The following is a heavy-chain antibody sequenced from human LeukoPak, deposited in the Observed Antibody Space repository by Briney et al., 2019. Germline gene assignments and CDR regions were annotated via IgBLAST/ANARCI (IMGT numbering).Heavy chain of an antibody. Sequence: PAASVTVSCKASGGTFSSYAISWVRQAPGQGLEWMGGIIPIFGTANYAQKFQGRVTITADESTSTAYMELSSLRSEDTAVYYCARVGGVRGVIITYFDYWGQGTMVTVSS. CDR2: IIPIFGTA. CDR1: GGTFSSYA. V-gene: IGHV1-69*13. D-gene: IGHD3-10*01. J-gene: IGHJ4*02. CDR3: ARVGGVRGVIITYFDY.